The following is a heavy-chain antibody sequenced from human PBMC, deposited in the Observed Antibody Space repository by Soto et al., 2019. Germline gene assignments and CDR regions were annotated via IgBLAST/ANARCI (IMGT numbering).Heavy chain of an antibody. CDR3: TTRNSSSSEAADY. CDR1: GFTFSKAW. V-gene: IGHV3-15*07. J-gene: IGHJ4*02. Sequence: EVQLVESGGGLVKPGGSLRLSCAASGFTFSKAWMNWVRQAPGKGLEWVGRIKSKTDGGTTDYAAPVKGRFTISRDDSKNTLYLQMNSLEAEDTAVYYCTTRNSSSSEAADYWGQGTLVTVSS. D-gene: IGHD6-6*01. CDR2: IKSKTDGGTT.